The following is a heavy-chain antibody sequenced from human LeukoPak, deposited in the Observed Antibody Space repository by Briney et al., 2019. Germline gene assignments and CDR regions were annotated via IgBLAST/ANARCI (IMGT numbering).Heavy chain of an antibody. J-gene: IGHJ4*02. V-gene: IGHV1-2*02. Sequence: GASVKVSCKASGYTFTGYYMHWVRQAPGQGLEWMGWINPNSGGTNYAQKFQGRVTMTRDTSISTAYMELSRLRSDDTAVYYCAREGYCSSTSCYTLLDYWGQGTLVTVSS. D-gene: IGHD2-2*02. CDR2: INPNSGGT. CDR3: AREGYCSSTSCYTLLDY. CDR1: GYTFTGYY.